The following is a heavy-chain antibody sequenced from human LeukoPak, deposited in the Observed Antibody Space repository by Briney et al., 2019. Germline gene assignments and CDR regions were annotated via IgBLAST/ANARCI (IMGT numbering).Heavy chain of an antibody. V-gene: IGHV3-7*01. CDR2: IKQDGGEK. CDR3: ATRGGDSEVDF. CDR1: GFTFSSYA. Sequence: PGGSLRLSCVASGFTFSSYAMSWVRQAPGKGLEWVANIKQDGGEKYYVDSVEGRFTISRDNAKNSLYLQMNSLRVEDTAVYYCATRGGDSEVDFWGQGTLVTVSS. D-gene: IGHD4-17*01. J-gene: IGHJ4*02.